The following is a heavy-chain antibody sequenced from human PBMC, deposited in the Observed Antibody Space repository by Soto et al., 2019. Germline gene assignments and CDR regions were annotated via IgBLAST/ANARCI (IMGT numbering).Heavy chain of an antibody. V-gene: IGHV4-39*01. CDR2: IYYSGST. CDR3: ARRLVGYYDSSGYYH. J-gene: IGHJ5*02. CDR1: GGSISSSSYY. Sequence: QLQLQESGPGLVKPSETLSLTCTVSGGSISSSSYYWGWIRQPPGKGLEWIGSIYYSGSTYYNPSLKSRVTISVDTSKNQCSLKLSSVTAADTAVYYCARRLVGYYDSSGYYHWGQGTLVTVSS. D-gene: IGHD3-22*01.